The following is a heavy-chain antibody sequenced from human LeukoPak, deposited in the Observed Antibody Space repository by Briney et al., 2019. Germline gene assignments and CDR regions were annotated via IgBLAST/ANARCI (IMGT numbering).Heavy chain of an antibody. Sequence: GGSLRLSCAASGFTFSSYAMSWGRQAPGKGLEWVSVISGSGGSTYYADSVKGRFTISRDNSKNTLYLQMNSLRAEDTAVYYCAKGLGYDSSGYYFYLDVWGQGTTVTVSS. J-gene: IGHJ6*02. D-gene: IGHD3-22*01. CDR1: GFTFSSYA. CDR3: AKGLGYDSSGYYFYLDV. V-gene: IGHV3-23*01. CDR2: ISGSGGST.